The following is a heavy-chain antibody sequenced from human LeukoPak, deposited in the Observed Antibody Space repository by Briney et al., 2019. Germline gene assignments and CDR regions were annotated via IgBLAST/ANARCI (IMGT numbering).Heavy chain of an antibody. D-gene: IGHD5-18*01. J-gene: IGHJ4*02. Sequence: ASVMVSRKASGYTFTRYYMHWVRQAPGQGLEWMGRINPSGGSTTYAEKFQGRVTLTRDTSTSIVYMELSSLRSEDTAVYYCAREMNEYSYGPLFDYWGQGTLV. CDR1: GYTFTRYY. CDR3: AREMNEYSYGPLFDY. V-gene: IGHV1-46*01. CDR2: INPSGGST.